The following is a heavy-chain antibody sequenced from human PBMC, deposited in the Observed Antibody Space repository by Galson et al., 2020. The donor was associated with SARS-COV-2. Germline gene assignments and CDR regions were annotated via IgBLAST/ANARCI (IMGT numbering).Heavy chain of an antibody. CDR1: GGSISSGDYY. V-gene: IGHV4-30-4*01. CDR2: IYYSGST. J-gene: IGHJ4*02. Sequence: SETLSLTCTVSGGSISSGDYYWSWIRQPPGKGLEWIGYIYYSGSTYYNPSLKSRVTISVDTSKNQFSLKLSSVTAADTAVYYCARETLHYAITRGFDYWGQGTLVTVSS. CDR3: ARETLHYAITRGFDY. D-gene: IGHD4-17*01.